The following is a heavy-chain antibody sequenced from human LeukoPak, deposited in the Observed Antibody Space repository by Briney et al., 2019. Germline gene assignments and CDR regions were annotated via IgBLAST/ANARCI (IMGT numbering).Heavy chain of an antibody. CDR2: IKQDGSEK. CDR3: ARDGAGVGSTKLDY. V-gene: IGHV3-7*01. J-gene: IGHJ4*02. Sequence: GGSLRLSCAASGFTFSSYWMSWVRQAPGKGLEWVANIKQDGSEKYYVDSVKGRFTISRDNAKNSLYLQMNSMGVEDTAIYFCARDGAGVGSTKLDYWGQGSLVTVSS. D-gene: IGHD1-26*01. CDR1: GFTFSSYW.